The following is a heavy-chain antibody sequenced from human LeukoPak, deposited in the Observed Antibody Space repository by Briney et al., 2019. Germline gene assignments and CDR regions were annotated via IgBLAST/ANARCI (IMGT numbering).Heavy chain of an antibody. V-gene: IGHV3-23*01. Sequence: PGGSLRLSCAASGFTFSSYAMSWVRQAPGKGLEWVSVISGIGGTTYFADSVKGRFTISRDNSKNTLYLQMNSLRAEDTAVYYCAKAKYSYSSGWFGLYYFDYWGQGTLVTVSS. D-gene: IGHD6-19*01. CDR3: AKAKYSYSSGWFGLYYFDY. CDR1: GFTFSSYA. CDR2: ISGIGGTT. J-gene: IGHJ4*02.